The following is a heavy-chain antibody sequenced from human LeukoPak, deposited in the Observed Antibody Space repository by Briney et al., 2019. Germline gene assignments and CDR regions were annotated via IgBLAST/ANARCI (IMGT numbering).Heavy chain of an antibody. CDR2: IYYSGST. D-gene: IGHD3-10*01. CDR3: ARERSMVRGMSWFDP. CDR1: GGSIINYY. V-gene: IGHV4-59*01. Sequence: SETLSLTCTVSGGSIINYYWSWIRQPPGKGLDPLGYIYYSGSTNYNPLFKSRVTISVDTSKNQFSLKLTSVTAADTAVYYCARERSMVRGMSWFDPWGQGTLVTVSS. J-gene: IGHJ5*02.